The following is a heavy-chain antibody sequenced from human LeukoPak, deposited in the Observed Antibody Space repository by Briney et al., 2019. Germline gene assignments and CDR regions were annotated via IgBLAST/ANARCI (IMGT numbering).Heavy chain of an antibody. CDR3: ARPYYYGSGSYSVPAD. CDR2: ISSSSSTI. Sequence: GGPLRLSCAASGFTFSSYSMNWVRQAPGKGLEWVSYISSSSSTIYYADSVKGRFTIPRDNAKNSLYLQMNSLRAEDTAVYYCARPYYYGSGSYSVPADWGQGTLVTVSS. J-gene: IGHJ4*02. CDR1: GFTFSSYS. D-gene: IGHD3-10*01. V-gene: IGHV3-48*01.